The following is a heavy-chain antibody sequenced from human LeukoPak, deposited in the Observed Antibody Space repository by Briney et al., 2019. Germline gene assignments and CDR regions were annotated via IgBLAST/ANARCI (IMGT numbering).Heavy chain of an antibody. CDR3: ARVGSSYSSSWYAYFQH. Sequence: ASVKVSCKASGYTFTGYYMHWVRQAPGQGLEWMGWINPNSGGTNYAQKFQGRVTMTRDTSIGTAYMELSRLRSDDTAVYYCARVGSSYSSSWYAYFQHWGQGTLVTVSS. V-gene: IGHV1-2*02. J-gene: IGHJ1*01. D-gene: IGHD6-13*01. CDR1: GYTFTGYY. CDR2: INPNSGGT.